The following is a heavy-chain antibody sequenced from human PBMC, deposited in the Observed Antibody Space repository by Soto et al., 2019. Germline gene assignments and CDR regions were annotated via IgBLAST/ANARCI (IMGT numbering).Heavy chain of an antibody. J-gene: IGHJ4*02. CDR2: IYYSGST. D-gene: IGHD5-18*01. CDR3: ARRAGIQLYDY. V-gene: IGHV4-39*01. CDR1: GGSISSSIYY. Sequence: SETLSVTCTVSGGSISSSIYYWGGIRQPPGKGLEWIGSIYYSGSTYYNPSLKSRVTISVDTSKNQFSLKLSSVTAADTAVYYCARRAGIQLYDYWGQGTLVTVSS.